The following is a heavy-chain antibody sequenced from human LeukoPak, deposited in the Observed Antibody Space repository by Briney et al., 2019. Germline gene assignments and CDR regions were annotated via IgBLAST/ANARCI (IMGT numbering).Heavy chain of an antibody. V-gene: IGHV3-53*01. D-gene: IGHD4-23*01. CDR2: IYTGGST. Sequence: GGSLRLSCAASGFTVSSNYMSWVRQAPGKGLEWVSVIYTGGSTYYADSAKGRFTISRDNSKNTLLLQMNSLRAEDTAVYYCARDGGYYGGNNYWGQGTLVTVSS. J-gene: IGHJ4*02. CDR1: GFTVSSNY. CDR3: ARDGGYYGGNNY.